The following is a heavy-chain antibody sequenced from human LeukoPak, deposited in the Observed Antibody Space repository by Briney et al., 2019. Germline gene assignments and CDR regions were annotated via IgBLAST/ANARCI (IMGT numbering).Heavy chain of an antibody. V-gene: IGHV3-15*01. Sequence: GGSLRLSCAASGFTFTNAWMSWVRQAPGKGLEWVGRIKSKTDGGTTDYAAPVKGRFTISRDDSKNTLYLQMNSLKTEDTAAYYCTTLPRYGYSLDYWGQGTLVTVSS. CDR2: IKSKTDGGTT. D-gene: IGHD5-18*01. CDR1: GFTFTNAW. CDR3: TTLPRYGYSLDY. J-gene: IGHJ4*02.